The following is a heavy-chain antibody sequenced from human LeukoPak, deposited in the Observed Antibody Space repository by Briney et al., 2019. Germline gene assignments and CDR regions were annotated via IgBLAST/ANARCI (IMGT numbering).Heavy chain of an antibody. J-gene: IGHJ5*02. CDR1: GSTVSSNY. D-gene: IGHD5-12*01. CDR3: AREGGYPNWFDP. Sequence: GGSLRLSCAASGSTVSSNYMSWVRQAPGKGLEWVSVIYSGGSTYYADSVKGRFTISRDNSKNTLYLQMNSLRAEDTAVYYCAREGGYPNWFDPWGQGTLVTVSS. CDR2: IYSGGST. V-gene: IGHV3-66*02.